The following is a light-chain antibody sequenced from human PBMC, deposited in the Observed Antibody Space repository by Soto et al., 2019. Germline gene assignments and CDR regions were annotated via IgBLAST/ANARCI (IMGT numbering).Light chain of an antibody. CDR3: SSYTSSRAYV. CDR1: SSDVGGYNF. V-gene: IGLV2-14*01. J-gene: IGLJ1*01. CDR2: EVS. Sequence: QSVLTQPASVSLSPGQSNTISCTGTSSDVGGYNFVSWYQQQSGKAPKLMIHEVSNRTSGVSSRFSGSKSGNTASLTISGLKTEEESDDYCSSYTSSRAYVFGIWTKVTVL.